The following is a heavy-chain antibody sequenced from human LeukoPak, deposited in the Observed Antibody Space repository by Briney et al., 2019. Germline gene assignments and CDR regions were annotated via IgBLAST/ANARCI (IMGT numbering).Heavy chain of an antibody. J-gene: IGHJ4*02. Sequence: SETLSLTCTVSGGSISSYYWSWIRQPPGKGLEWIGFIYYRGTTNYNPSLNSRVTISVDTSKNQFSLKLSSVTAADTAVYYCAREARDYDFWSRFDYWGQGTLVTVSS. CDR1: GGSISSYY. D-gene: IGHD3-3*01. V-gene: IGHV4-59*12. CDR3: AREARDYDFWSRFDY. CDR2: IYYRGTT.